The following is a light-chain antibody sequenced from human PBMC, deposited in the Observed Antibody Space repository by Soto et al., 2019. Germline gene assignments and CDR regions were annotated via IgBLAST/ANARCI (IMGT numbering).Light chain of an antibody. J-gene: IGLJ2*01. Sequence: QSALTQPASVSGSPGQSITISCTGTSTDVGGYNYVSWYQQHPGKAPKLMIYDVSNRPSEVSNRFSASKSGNTASLTISGLQAEDEADYYCSSFSSTITLVVFGGGTQLTVL. V-gene: IGLV2-14*01. CDR1: STDVGGYNY. CDR2: DVS. CDR3: SSFSSTITLVV.